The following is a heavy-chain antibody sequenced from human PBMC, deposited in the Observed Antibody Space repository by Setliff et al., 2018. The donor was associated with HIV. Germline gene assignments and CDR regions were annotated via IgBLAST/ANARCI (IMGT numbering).Heavy chain of an antibody. Sequence: SETLSLTCSVYGGSLSGYFWTWIRQSPGKGLEWIGDINHSGTINYNPSLKSRVTTSIDTSKNQFYLKLTSVTAADTALYYCARGRDSSTWYFSQFYYYYYMDVWGKGITVTVSS. CDR2: INHSGTI. D-gene: IGHD6-13*01. V-gene: IGHV4-34*01. J-gene: IGHJ6*03. CDR3: ARGRDSSTWYFSQFYYYYYMDV. CDR1: GGSLSGYF.